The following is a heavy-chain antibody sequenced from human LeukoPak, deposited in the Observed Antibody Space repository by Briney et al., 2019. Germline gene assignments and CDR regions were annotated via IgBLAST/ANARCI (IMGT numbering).Heavy chain of an antibody. J-gene: IGHJ4*02. CDR3: ARSAAMVILFDY. D-gene: IGHD5-18*01. V-gene: IGHV1-18*01. CDR2: ISAYNGNT. CDR1: GYTFTSYG. Sequence: GASVKVSCKASGYTFTSYGISWVRQAPGQGLGWMGWISAYNGNTNYAQKFQGRVTMTRDTSISTAYMELSRLRSDDTAVYYCARSAAMVILFDYWGQGTLVTVSS.